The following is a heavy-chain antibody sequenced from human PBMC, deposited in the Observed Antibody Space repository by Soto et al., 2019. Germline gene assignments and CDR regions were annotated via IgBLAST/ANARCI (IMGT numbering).Heavy chain of an antibody. CDR1: GFIVSSTY. CDR2: ISNGGDT. CDR3: AREPRYCSGGICSITGDAYDI. J-gene: IGHJ3*02. V-gene: IGHV3-66*01. D-gene: IGHD2-15*01. Sequence: EVQLVESGGGLVQPGGSLRLSCAASGFIVSSTYMSWVRQAPGKGLEWVSVISNGGDTDYADSVKGRFSLSRDISNNTLHLQMSSLSAEDTAVYYCAREPRYCSGGICSITGDAYDILGQGTMVTVSS.